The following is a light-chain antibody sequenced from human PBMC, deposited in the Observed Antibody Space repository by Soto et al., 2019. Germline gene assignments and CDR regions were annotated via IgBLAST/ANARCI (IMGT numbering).Light chain of an antibody. CDR1: QSVISSY. CDR2: DAS. V-gene: IGKV3D-20*02. CDR3: QQRSSWPLT. Sequence: EIVLTQSPCTLSLSPGEEATLSCRASQSVISSYLAWYQQKPGQAPRLLLYDASSRAAGIPARFSGSGSGTDFTLTISSLEPEDFAVYYCQQRSSWPLTFGGGTKVDIK. J-gene: IGKJ4*01.